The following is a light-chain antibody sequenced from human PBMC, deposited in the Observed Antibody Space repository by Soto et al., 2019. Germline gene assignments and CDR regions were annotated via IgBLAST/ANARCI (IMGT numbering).Light chain of an antibody. CDR1: QSVSST. Sequence: EVVMTQSPATLSVSPGERATLSFRASQSVSSTLAWYQQKPGQTPRLLIYGASTTATGIPARFSGSGSGTEFTLTISSLQSEDFAVDYCEQYSTWPLTFGGGTKVESK. J-gene: IGKJ4*01. V-gene: IGKV3-15*01. CDR2: GAS. CDR3: EQYSTWPLT.